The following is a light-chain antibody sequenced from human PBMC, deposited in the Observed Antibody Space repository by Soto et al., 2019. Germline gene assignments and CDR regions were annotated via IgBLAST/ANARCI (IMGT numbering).Light chain of an antibody. CDR2: DVI. J-gene: IGLJ1*01. V-gene: IGLV2-11*01. CDR1: SSDIGGYNY. CDR3: CSYAGSYTHV. Sequence: QSALTQPRSVPGSPGQSVTISCTGTSSDIGGYNYVSWYQQHPGKAPKLMIYDVIKRPSGVPDRFSGSKSGNTASLTIYGLQAEDEADYYCCSYAGSYTHVFGTGTKLTVL.